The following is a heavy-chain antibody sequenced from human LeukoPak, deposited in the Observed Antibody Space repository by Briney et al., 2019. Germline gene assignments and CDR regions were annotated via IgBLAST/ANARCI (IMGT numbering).Heavy chain of an antibody. J-gene: IGHJ4*02. CDR3: ARDVAVVESATSNFDH. V-gene: IGHV3-7*01. Sequence: GGSLRLSCATSGFRFSNYGMTWVRQAPGKGLDWVASIKEDGSKTYYVDSLKARFTISRDNAQMSLYLRMNNLRVDDTAVYYCARDVAVVESATSNFDHWGQGTLVSVSS. D-gene: IGHD2-15*01. CDR1: GFRFSNYG. CDR2: IKEDGSKT.